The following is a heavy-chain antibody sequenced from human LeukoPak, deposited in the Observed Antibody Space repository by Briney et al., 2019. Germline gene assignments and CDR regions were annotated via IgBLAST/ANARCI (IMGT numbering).Heavy chain of an antibody. CDR2: TYYRSKWYN. J-gene: IGHJ6*03. Sequence: SQTLSLTCAISGDSVSSNSAAWNWIRQSPSRGLEWLGRTYYRSKWYNDYAVSVKSRITINPDTSKNQFSLQLNSVTPEDTAVYYCARGSSSAGRGWDYYYYYMDVWGKGTTVTVSS. CDR1: GDSVSSNSAA. V-gene: IGHV6-1*01. D-gene: IGHD6-6*01. CDR3: ARGSSSAGRGWDYYYYYMDV.